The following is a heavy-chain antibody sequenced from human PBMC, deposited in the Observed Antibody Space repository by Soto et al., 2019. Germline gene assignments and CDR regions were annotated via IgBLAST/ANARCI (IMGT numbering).Heavy chain of an antibody. CDR2: ISYDGSNK. CDR1: GFTFSSYG. Sequence: QVQLVESGGGVVQPGRSLRLSCAASGFTFSSYGMHWVRQAPGKGLEWVAVISYDGSNKSYAVSVKGRFTTSRDNSKNTLYLQMNSLRAEDTAVYYSAKLPTTVTDYFDYWGQGTLVTVSS. D-gene: IGHD4-17*01. CDR3: AKLPTTVTDYFDY. V-gene: IGHV3-30*18. J-gene: IGHJ4*02.